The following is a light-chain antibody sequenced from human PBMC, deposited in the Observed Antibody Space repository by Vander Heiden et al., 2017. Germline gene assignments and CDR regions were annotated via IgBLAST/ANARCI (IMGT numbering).Light chain of an antibody. Sequence: QSVLTQPPSASGTPGQRVTISCSGSSSNIGSNTVNWYQQLLGTAPKLLIYSNNQRPSGVPDRFSGSKSGTSPSLAISGLQSEDEADYYCAAWDDSGYVFGTGTKVTVL. CDR2: SNN. V-gene: IGLV1-44*01. CDR1: SSNIGSNT. CDR3: AAWDDSGYV. J-gene: IGLJ1*01.